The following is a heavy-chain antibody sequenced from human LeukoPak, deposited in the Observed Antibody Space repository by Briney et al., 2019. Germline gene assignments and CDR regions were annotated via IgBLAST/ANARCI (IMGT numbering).Heavy chain of an antibody. CDR1: GFTLSSYW. CDR3: ARDKIGVCTD. D-gene: IGHD2-8*01. J-gene: IGHJ4*02. CDR2: INSDGRRT. Sequence: GGSLRLSCAASGFTLSSYWIPWVRQAPGKGLVWVSRINSDGRRTTYADSVKGRLTISRDNAKNTLYLQMNSLRTEDTAVYYCARDKIGVCTDWGQGTLVTVSS. V-gene: IGHV3-74*01.